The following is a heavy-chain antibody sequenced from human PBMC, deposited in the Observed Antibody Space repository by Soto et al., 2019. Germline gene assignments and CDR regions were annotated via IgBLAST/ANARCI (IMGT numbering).Heavy chain of an antibody. V-gene: IGHV3-74*01. CDR2: INGDGSKT. D-gene: IGHD3-16*01. CDR1: GFTFSNYW. CDR3: TRDGYGGTPYDS. J-gene: IGHJ5*02. Sequence: EVQLVQSGGGLVQPGGSLRLSCAASGFTFSNYWMNWVRQSPGKGLVWVSHINGDGSKTGYADSVKGRFTISRDNSKSTLYLQMNSLRDDDMATYYCTRDGYGGTPYDSWSQGSLITVSS.